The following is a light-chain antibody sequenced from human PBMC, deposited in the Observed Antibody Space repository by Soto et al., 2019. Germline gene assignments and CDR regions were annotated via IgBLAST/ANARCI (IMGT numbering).Light chain of an antibody. CDR2: DNN. CDR1: SSNIGAGYD. Sequence: QSVLTQPPSMSGAPGQRVTISCTGSSSNIGAGYDVHWYQQHPGTAPKLLNFDNNNRPSGVPDRFSGSKSDTSASLAITGLQAEDEADYYCQSFDTSLSGFVVFGGGTKVTVL. J-gene: IGLJ2*01. V-gene: IGLV1-40*01. CDR3: QSFDTSLSGFVV.